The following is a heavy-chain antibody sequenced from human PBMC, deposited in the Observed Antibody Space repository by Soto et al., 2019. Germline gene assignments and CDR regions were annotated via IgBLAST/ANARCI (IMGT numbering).Heavy chain of an antibody. J-gene: IGHJ4*02. Sequence: QVQLVESGGGVVQPGRSLRLSCAASGFTFSSYAMHWVRQAPGKGLEWVAVISYDGSNKYYADSVKGRFTITRDNSKNTLYLQMNRLRAEDTAVYYCARAYEGDYFDYWGQGTPVTLSS. CDR1: GFTFSSYA. V-gene: IGHV3-30-3*01. CDR2: ISYDGSNK. D-gene: IGHD2-8*01. CDR3: ARAYEGDYFDY.